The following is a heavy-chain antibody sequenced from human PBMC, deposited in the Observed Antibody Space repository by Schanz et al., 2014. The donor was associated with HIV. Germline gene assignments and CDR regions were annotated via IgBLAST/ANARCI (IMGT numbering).Heavy chain of an antibody. CDR1: GFPFSDYS. J-gene: IGHJ4*02. V-gene: IGHV3-21*06. Sequence: ESGGGLVKPGGSLRLSCTASGFPFSDYSMNWVRQTPGKGLEWVPFINNRANSIFYADSVRGRFTVSRDNAKNFLYLQMDSLRAEDTALYYCSKATSGSRGWYTGSDWGQGTLVTVSS. CDR2: INNRANSI. CDR3: SKATSGSRGWYTGSD. D-gene: IGHD6-19*01.